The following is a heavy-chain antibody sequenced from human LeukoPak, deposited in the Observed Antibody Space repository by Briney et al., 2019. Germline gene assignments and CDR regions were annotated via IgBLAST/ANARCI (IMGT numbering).Heavy chain of an antibody. J-gene: IGHJ3*02. CDR2: IYPDDSNT. CDR1: GYNFPIYW. V-gene: IGHV5-51*01. CDR3: ARHTPYSSSWLNGAFDI. Sequence: GESLKISCQGSGYNFPIYWIGWVRQMPGQGLEWMGIIYPDDSNTIYGPSFQGQVTISADKSINTAYLQWSSLKASDTAMYYCARHTPYSSSWLNGAFDIWGQGTMVTVSS. D-gene: IGHD6-13*01.